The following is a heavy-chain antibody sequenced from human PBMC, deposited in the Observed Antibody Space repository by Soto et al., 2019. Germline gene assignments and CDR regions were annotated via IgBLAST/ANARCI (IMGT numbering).Heavy chain of an antibody. D-gene: IGHD2-2*02. CDR3: AREYTAWPLAYGLDV. CDR2: ISSRSDI. V-gene: IGHV3-21*01. J-gene: IGHJ6*02. CDR1: GFTFSYYY. Sequence: GGSLRLSCAASGFTFSYYYMSGVRQAPGKGLEWVSSISSRSDIYYADSVKGRFTISRDNAKNSVSLQMNSLRAEDTAVYYCAREYTAWPLAYGLDVWGQGTTVTVSS.